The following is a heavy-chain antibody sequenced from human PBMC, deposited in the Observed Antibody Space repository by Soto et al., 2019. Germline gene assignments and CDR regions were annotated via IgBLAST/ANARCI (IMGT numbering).Heavy chain of an antibody. V-gene: IGHV1-2*02. J-gene: IGHJ3*02. CDR2: INPATGAA. CDR3: ARGGGVGVAGSAAFDM. D-gene: IGHD3-3*01. CDR1: GYPVTAYY. Sequence: QLHLVQSGAVVKKPGASVTVSCSASGYPVTAYYMHWVRQAPGRGLEWMGGINPATGAAKYTQTFQGRVTMTRDTFTSTVFMELSGLTSEDTAGFYWARGGGVGVAGSAAFDMWGQGTLVTVSS.